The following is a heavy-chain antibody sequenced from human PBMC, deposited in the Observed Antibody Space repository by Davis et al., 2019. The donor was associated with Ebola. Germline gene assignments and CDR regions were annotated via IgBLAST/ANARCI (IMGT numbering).Heavy chain of an antibody. CDR3: AKSEFWSGYFDVSPQFDY. CDR2: ISSNSRTI. CDR1: GFSFNSYS. Sequence: GESLKISCAASGFSFNSYSMDWVRQAPGKGLEWVSYISSNSRTIYYADSVKGRFTISRDNSKDTLYLQMNSLRAEDTALYYCAKSEFWSGYFDVSPQFDYWGQGTLVTVSS. D-gene: IGHD3-3*01. J-gene: IGHJ4*02. V-gene: IGHV3-48*01.